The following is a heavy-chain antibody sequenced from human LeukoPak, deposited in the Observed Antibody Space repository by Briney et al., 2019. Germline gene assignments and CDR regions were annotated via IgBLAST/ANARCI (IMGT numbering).Heavy chain of an antibody. CDR3: ARDGSGWGYCSGGSCYGMGYYYYGMDV. CDR2: ISYDGSNK. D-gene: IGHD2-15*01. J-gene: IGHJ6*02. V-gene: IGHV3-30-3*01. Sequence: QTGGSLRLSCAASGFTFSSYAMHWVRQAPGKGLEWVAVISYDGSNKYYADSVKGRFTISRDNSKNTLYLQMNSLRAEDTAVYYCARDGSGWGYCSGGSCYGMGYYYYGMDVWGQGTTVTVSS. CDR1: GFTFSSYA.